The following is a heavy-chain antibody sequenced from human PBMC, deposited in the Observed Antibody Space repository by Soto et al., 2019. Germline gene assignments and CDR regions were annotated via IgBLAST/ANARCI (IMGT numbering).Heavy chain of an antibody. D-gene: IGHD3-22*01. Sequence: SETLSLTCTVSGGSISSYYWSWIRQPPGKGLEWIGYIYYSGSTNYNPSLKSRVTISVDTSKNQFSLKLSSVTAADTAVYYCARARVGYDSSGYLYYDAFDIWGQGTMVTVSS. CDR3: ARARVGYDSSGYLYYDAFDI. J-gene: IGHJ3*02. V-gene: IGHV4-59*01. CDR1: GGSISSYY. CDR2: IYYSGST.